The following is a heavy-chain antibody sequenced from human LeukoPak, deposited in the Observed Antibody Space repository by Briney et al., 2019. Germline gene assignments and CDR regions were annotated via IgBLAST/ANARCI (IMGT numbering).Heavy chain of an antibody. CDR3: ARAVATIEY. Sequence: ASVKVSCKASGYTFTGYYMRSMPQAPGQGLEWMGWINPSSGGTNYAQTFQGRVTMTRGTSISTAYMEMSRLRSDDTAVYYCARAVATIEYWGEGTLVTVSS. J-gene: IGHJ4*01. CDR2: INPSSGGT. D-gene: IGHD5-24*01. CDR1: GYTFTGYY. V-gene: IGHV1-2*02.